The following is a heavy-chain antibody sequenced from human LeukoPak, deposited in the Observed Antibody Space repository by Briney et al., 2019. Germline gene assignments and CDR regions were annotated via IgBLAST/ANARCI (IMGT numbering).Heavy chain of an antibody. V-gene: IGHV1-2*02. CDR3: ASHENQGY. J-gene: IGHJ4*02. D-gene: IGHD1-14*01. CDR1: GYTFTDYY. Sequence: ASVKVSCKASGYTFTDYYVHWIRQAPGQGLEWMGWLNPHTGGANCTQKFQGRVTMTRDTAPSTAYMELSGLTSDDTAVYYCASHENQGYWGQGALVTVSS. CDR2: LNPHTGGA.